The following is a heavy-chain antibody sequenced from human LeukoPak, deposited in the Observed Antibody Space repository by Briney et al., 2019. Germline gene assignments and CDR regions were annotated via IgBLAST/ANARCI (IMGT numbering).Heavy chain of an antibody. D-gene: IGHD2-2*01. CDR3: ARDSKEYCSSTSCYGYNWFDP. J-gene: IGHJ5*02. Sequence: ASVKVSCKASGYTSTSYGISWVRQAPGQGLEWMGWISAYNGNTNYAQKLQGRVTMTTDTSTSTAYMELRSLRSDDTAVYYCARDSKEYCSSTSCYGYNWFDPWGQGTLVTVSS. CDR2: ISAYNGNT. V-gene: IGHV1-18*04. CDR1: GYTSTSYG.